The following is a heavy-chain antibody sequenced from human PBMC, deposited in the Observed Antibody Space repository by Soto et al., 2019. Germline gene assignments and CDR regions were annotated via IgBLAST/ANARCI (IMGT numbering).Heavy chain of an antibody. Sequence: SETLSLTCSVSGDYIHVGGYYFTCIRQLPGKGLEWMGYIYYTGKTYYNPSLESRLTMSVDRSKNQFSLRLTSMTAADTAVYFCGRDLTSNANCIDPWGQGTLVTVSS. CDR1: GDYIHVGGYY. CDR2: IYYTGKT. CDR3: GRDLTSNANCIDP. J-gene: IGHJ5*02. D-gene: IGHD2-2*01. V-gene: IGHV4-30-4*01.